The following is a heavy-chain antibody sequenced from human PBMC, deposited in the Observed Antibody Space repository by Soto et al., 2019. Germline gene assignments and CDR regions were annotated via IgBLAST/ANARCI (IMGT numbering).Heavy chain of an antibody. CDR2: IYHSGST. D-gene: IGHD2-2*01. J-gene: IGHJ5*02. CDR1: GGSISSGGYS. CDR3: ARGGRHIVVDNWFDP. Sequence: QLQLQESGSGLVKPSQTLSLTCAVSGGSISSGGYSWSWIRQPPGKGLEWIGYIYHSGSTYYNPSLKSRVTISVDRSKNQFSLKLSSVTAADMAVYYCARGGRHIVVDNWFDPWGQGTLVTVSS. V-gene: IGHV4-30-2*01.